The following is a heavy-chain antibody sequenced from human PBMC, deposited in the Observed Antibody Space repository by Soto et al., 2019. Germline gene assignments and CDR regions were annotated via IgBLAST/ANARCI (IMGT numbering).Heavy chain of an antibody. CDR1: GFTFSRYW. V-gene: IGHV3-7*05. Sequence: PGGSLRLSCAPSGFTFSRYWMSWARQAPGKGLEWVANIRQDGSEKVYVDSVKGRFTISRDNAENSVSLQMNGLRAEDAAVYYGARDPYNRDGYVYGMDVWGQGTTVTVSS. CDR3: ARDPYNRDGYVYGMDV. CDR2: IRQDGSEK. J-gene: IGHJ6*02. D-gene: IGHD5-12*01.